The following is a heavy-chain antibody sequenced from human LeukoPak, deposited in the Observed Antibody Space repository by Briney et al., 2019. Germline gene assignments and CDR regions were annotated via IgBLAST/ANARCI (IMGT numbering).Heavy chain of an antibody. J-gene: IGHJ4*02. Sequence: PSETLSLTCAVYGGSFSGYYWSWIRQPPGKGLEWIGEINHSGSTNYNPSLKSRVTISVDTSKNQFSLKLSSVTAADTAVYYCARGSGYSGYDSDFDYWGQGTLVTVSS. CDR2: INHSGST. V-gene: IGHV4-34*01. CDR3: ARGSGYSGYDSDFDY. CDR1: GGSFSGYY. D-gene: IGHD5-12*01.